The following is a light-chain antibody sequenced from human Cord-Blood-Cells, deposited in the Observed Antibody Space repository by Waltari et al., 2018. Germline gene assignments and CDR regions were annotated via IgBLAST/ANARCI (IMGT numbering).Light chain of an antibody. CDR2: AAS. CDR1: QGISSY. V-gene: IGKV1-9*01. J-gene: IGKJ2*03. Sequence: DIQLTQSPSFLSASVGDRVTITCRASQGISSYLAWYQQKPGKAPKRLIYAASTLQSGVPSRFSGSGSGTEFTLTIISLQPEDFATYYCQQLNSYPYSFGQGTKLEIK. CDR3: QQLNSYPYS.